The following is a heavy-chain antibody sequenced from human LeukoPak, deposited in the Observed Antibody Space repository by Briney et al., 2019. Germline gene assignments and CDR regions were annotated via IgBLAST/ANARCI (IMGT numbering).Heavy chain of an antibody. CDR3: ATATRVHDYYFDY. Sequence: GASVKVSCKVSGYTLTELSMHWVRQAPGKGLEWMGGFDPEDGETIYAQKFQGRVTMTEDTSTDTAYMELSSLRSEDTAVYYRATATRVHDYYFDYWGQGTLVTVSS. CDR2: FDPEDGET. V-gene: IGHV1-24*01. CDR1: GYTLTELS. J-gene: IGHJ4*02. D-gene: IGHD5/OR15-5a*01.